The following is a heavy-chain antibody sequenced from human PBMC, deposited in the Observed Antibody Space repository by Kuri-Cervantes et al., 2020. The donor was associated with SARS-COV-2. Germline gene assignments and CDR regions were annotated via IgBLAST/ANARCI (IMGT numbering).Heavy chain of an antibody. CDR1: GYTFTGYY. V-gene: IGHV1-69*13. D-gene: IGHD4-17*01. Sequence: SVKVSCKASGYTFTGYYLHWVRQAPGQGLEWMGGIIPIFGTANYAQKFQGRVTITADESTSTAYMELSSLRSEDTAVYYCAKLRGDYGRGYWGQGTLVTVSS. CDR2: IIPIFGTA. J-gene: IGHJ4*02. CDR3: AKLRGDYGRGY.